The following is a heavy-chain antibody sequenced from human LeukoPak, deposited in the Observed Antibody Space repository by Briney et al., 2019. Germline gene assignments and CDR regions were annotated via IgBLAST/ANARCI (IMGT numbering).Heavy chain of an antibody. J-gene: IGHJ5*02. V-gene: IGHV4-4*07. CDR3: AGDQWEVPAVNWFDP. Sequence: SETLSLTCTVSGGSISSYYWSWIRQPAGKGLEWIGRIYTSGSTNYNPSLKSRVTMSVDTSKNQFSLKLSSVTAADTAVYYCAGDQWEVPAVNWFDPWGQGTLVTVSS. CDR1: GGSISSYY. CDR2: IYTSGST. D-gene: IGHD2-2*01.